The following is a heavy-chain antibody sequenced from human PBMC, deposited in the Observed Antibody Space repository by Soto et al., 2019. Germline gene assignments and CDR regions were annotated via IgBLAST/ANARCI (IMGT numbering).Heavy chain of an antibody. CDR1: GYTFTSYG. CDR2: ISAHNGNT. V-gene: IGHV1-18*01. Sequence: QVHLVQSGAEVKKPGASVKVSCKGSGYTFTSYGITWVRQAPGQGLEWMGWISAHNGNTDYAQRLQGRVTVTRDTSTSTAYMELRSLRSDDTAVYYCARGRYGEYWGQGARVTVSS. CDR3: ARGRYGEY. D-gene: IGHD3-10*01. J-gene: IGHJ4*02.